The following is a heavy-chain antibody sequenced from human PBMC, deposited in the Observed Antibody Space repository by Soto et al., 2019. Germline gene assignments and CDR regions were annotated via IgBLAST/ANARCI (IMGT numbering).Heavy chain of an antibody. CDR3: TTASQWLPPYS. J-gene: IGHJ4*02. CDR1: GFTFTKAW. CDR2: IKSRADGGTT. Sequence: EVQLVESGGGLVKPGGSLRLSCAASGFTFTKAWMTWVRQTPGKGLEWVGRIKSRADGGTTDYAAYVKDRFIISRDDSTDTLYLHMNRLKTDDTAVYYCTTASQWLPPYSWGQGALVTVSS. V-gene: IGHV3-15*01. D-gene: IGHD6-19*01.